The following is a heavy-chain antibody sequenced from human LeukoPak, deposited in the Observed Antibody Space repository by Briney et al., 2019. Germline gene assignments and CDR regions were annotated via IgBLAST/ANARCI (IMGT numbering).Heavy chain of an antibody. J-gene: IGHJ4*02. CDR1: GYTFTSYA. V-gene: IGHV1-2*02. Sequence: ASVKVSCKASGYTFTSYAMHWVRQAPGQGLEWMGWINPNSGGTNYAQKFQGRVTMTRDTSISTAYMELSRLRSDDTAVYYCASGRNIAARPGGFDYWGQGTLVTVSS. CDR2: INPNSGGT. CDR3: ASGRNIAARPGGFDY. D-gene: IGHD6-6*01.